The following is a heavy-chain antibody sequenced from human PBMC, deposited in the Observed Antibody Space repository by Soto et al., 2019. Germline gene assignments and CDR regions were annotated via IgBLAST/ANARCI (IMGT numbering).Heavy chain of an antibody. J-gene: IGHJ4*02. CDR1: GFTFSSYA. Sequence: EVQLLESGGGLVQPGGSLRLSCAASGFTFSSYAMSWVRQAPGKGLEWVSAISGSGGSTYYADSVKGRFTISRDNSKNTLYLQMNSRRAEDTAVYYCAKDSVIAVVGTCDYWGQGTLVTVSS. D-gene: IGHD6-19*01. CDR3: AKDSVIAVVGTCDY. CDR2: ISGSGGST. V-gene: IGHV3-23*01.